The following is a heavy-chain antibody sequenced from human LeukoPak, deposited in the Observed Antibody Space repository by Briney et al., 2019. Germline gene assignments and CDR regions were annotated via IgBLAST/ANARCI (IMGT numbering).Heavy chain of an antibody. CDR1: GFTFSSYS. Sequence: GGSLRLSCAASGFTFSSYSMSWFRQAPGTGLEWVSGVSGSGGSTYYADSVKGRFTISRDNSKNTLYLQMNSLRAEDTAVYYCARDRPYFGYWGQGTLVTVSS. J-gene: IGHJ4*02. CDR3: ARDRPYFGY. V-gene: IGHV3-23*01. CDR2: VSGSGGST.